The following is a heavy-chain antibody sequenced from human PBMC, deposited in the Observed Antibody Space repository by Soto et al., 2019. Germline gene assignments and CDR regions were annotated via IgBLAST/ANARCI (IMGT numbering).Heavy chain of an antibody. D-gene: IGHD3-10*01. CDR1: GFSLTTSGVG. Sequence: QITLKESGPTLVKPTQTLTLTCTYSGFSLTTSGVGVGWIRQPPGKALEWLALIYWDDDKRYSPSLKSRLTITKTTSRHQVLLTMTNMDPVDTATYFCAHRDGVGEFDSWGQGTLVTVSS. CDR3: AHRDGVGEFDS. V-gene: IGHV2-5*02. J-gene: IGHJ5*01. CDR2: IYWDDDK.